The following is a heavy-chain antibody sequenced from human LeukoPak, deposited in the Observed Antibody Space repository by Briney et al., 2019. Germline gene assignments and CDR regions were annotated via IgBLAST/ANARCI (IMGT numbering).Heavy chain of an antibody. J-gene: IGHJ4*02. CDR1: GFTFSNDD. CDR2: IKQDGGEK. CDR3: AREDHSNYNY. V-gene: IGHV3-7*01. D-gene: IGHD4-11*01. Sequence: GGSLRLSCAASGFTFSNDDMNWVRQAPGKGLEWVANIKQDGGEKFYVDSVRGRFTISRDNAKNSLYLQMNSLRAEDTAVYYCAREDHSNYNYWGQGTLVTVSS.